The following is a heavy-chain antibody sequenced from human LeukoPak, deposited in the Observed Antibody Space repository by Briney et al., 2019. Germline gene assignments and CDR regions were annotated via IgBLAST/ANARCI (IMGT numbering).Heavy chain of an antibody. D-gene: IGHD2-15*01. CDR3: ARSAQLNRPVGVVVVVPDY. CDR1: GFTFSRYW. CDR2: INSDGRST. V-gene: IGHV3-74*01. J-gene: IGHJ4*02. Sequence: PGGSLRLSCAASGFTFSRYWMHWVRQALGAGLVWVSRINSDGRSTSYADSVKGRFTISRDNAKNTLYLQMNSLRAEDTAVYYCARSAQLNRPVGVVVVVPDYWGQGTLVTVSS.